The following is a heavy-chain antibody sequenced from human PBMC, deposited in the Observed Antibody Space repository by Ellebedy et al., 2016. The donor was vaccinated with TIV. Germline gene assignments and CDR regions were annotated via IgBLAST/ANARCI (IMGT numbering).Heavy chain of an antibody. CDR1: GDSITSSNSY. V-gene: IGHV4-39*01. Sequence: MPSETLSLTCTVSGDSITSSNSYWTWIRQPPGKGLEWIGSIHFSGSTYYHPSLKSRVTISVDTSRNQFSLKLSSVTAADTALYYCARRSPASPYFDYWGQGTLVTVSS. J-gene: IGHJ4*02. CDR3: ARRSPASPYFDY. CDR2: IHFSGST.